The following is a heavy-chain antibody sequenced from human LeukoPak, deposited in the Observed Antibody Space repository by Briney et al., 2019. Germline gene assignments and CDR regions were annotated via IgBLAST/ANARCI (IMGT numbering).Heavy chain of an antibody. Sequence: PGRSLRLSCAASGFTFSSYAMHWVRQAPGKGLEWVAVISYDGSNKYYADSVKGRFTVSRDNSKNTLYLQMNSLRAEDTAVYYCARDPGGYYGHFDYWGQGTLVTVSS. CDR1: GFTFSSYA. J-gene: IGHJ4*02. CDR2: ISYDGSNK. CDR3: ARDPGGYYGHFDY. V-gene: IGHV3-30-3*01. D-gene: IGHD3-22*01.